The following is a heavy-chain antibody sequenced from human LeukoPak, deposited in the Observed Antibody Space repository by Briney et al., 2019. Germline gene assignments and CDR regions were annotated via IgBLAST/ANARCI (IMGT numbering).Heavy chain of an antibody. D-gene: IGHD3-22*01. J-gene: IGHJ4*02. V-gene: IGHV1-18*01. CDR1: DYTLTSYG. CDR3: ARSLKRSNYYDSSGYFRD. Sequence: ASVKVSCKASDYTLTSYGISWVRQAPGQGLEWMGWINGYNGNTNYAQKLQGRVTITTDTSTSTACMELRSLRSDDTAVYYCARSLKRSNYYDSSGYFRDWGQGTLVTVSS. CDR2: INGYNGNT.